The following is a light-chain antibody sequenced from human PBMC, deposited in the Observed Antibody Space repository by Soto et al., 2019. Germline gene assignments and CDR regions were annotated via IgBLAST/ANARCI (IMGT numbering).Light chain of an antibody. CDR1: ISDFVLCNY. CDR2: GVS. V-gene: IGLV2-14*01. J-gene: IGLJ1*01. Sequence: QSALTQPASVSGSPGQSITISCTGTISDFVLCNYVSWYQQHPGKAPKLLLYGVSNRPSGVSDRFSGSKSGNTASLTISGLQAEDEADYFCSSHTTTSSALQVFGTGTKLTVL. CDR3: SSHTTTSSALQV.